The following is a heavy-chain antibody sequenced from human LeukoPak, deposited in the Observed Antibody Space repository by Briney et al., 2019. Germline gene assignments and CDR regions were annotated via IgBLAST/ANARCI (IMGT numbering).Heavy chain of an antibody. J-gene: IGHJ3*02. Sequence: GASVKVSCKASGGTFSSYAISWVRQAPGQGLEWMGGIIPIFGTANYAQKFQGGVTITADESTSTAYMELSSLRSEDTAVYYCARVSGIVGASDAFDIWGQGTMVTVSS. CDR2: IIPIFGTA. CDR3: ARVSGIVGASDAFDI. CDR1: GGTFSSYA. V-gene: IGHV1-69*13. D-gene: IGHD1-26*01.